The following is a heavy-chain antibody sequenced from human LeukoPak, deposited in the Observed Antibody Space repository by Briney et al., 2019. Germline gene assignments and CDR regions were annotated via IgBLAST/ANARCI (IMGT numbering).Heavy chain of an antibody. CDR3: ARDRGYCSGGSCHYYGMDV. J-gene: IGHJ6*02. CDR2: ISSSGSTI. D-gene: IGHD2-15*01. CDR1: GFTFSSYE. Sequence: GGSLRLPRAASGFTFSSYEMNWVRQAPGKGLEWVSYISSSGSTIYYADSVKGRFTISRDNAKNSLYLQMNSLRAEDTAVYYCARDRGYCSGGSCHYYGMDVWGQGTTVTVSS. V-gene: IGHV3-48*03.